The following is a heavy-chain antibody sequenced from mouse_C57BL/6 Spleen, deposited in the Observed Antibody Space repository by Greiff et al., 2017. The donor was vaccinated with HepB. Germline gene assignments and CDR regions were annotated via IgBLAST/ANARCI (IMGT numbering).Heavy chain of an antibody. V-gene: IGHV1-50*01. Sequence: QVQLQQPGAELVKPGASVKLSCKASGYTFTSYWMQWVKQRPGQGLEWIGEIDPSDSYTNYNQKFKGKATLTVDTSSSTAYMQLSSLTSEDSAVYYCARGEIHWGQGTLVTVSA. CDR3: ARGEIH. J-gene: IGHJ3*01. CDR1: GYTFTSYW. CDR2: IDPSDSYT.